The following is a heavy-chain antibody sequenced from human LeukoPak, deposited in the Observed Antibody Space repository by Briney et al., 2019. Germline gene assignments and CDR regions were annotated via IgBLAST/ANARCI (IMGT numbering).Heavy chain of an antibody. CDR3: AKGAAADFYYYYYGMDV. CDR2: ISYDGSNK. Sequence: PGRSLRLSCAASGFTFSSYGMHWVRQAPGKGLEWVAVISYDGSNKYYADSVKGRFTISRDNSKNTLYLQMNSLRAEDTAVYYCAKGAAADFYYYYYGMDVWGKGTTVTVSS. CDR1: GFTFSSYG. V-gene: IGHV3-30*18. D-gene: IGHD6-13*01. J-gene: IGHJ6*04.